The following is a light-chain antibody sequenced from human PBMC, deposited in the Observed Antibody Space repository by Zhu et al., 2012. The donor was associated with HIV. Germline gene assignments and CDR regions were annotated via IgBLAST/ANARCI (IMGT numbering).Light chain of an antibody. Sequence: EIVLTQSPGILALSPGERATLSCRASQSVRSGRLAWYQQKPGQAPRLLIYDVSTRTADFPDRFSGSGSGTDFTLTISRLEPEDFAVYSCQQYADSPYTFGQGTKLEI. CDR1: QSVRSGR. V-gene: IGKV3-20*01. J-gene: IGKJ2*01. CDR3: QQYADSPYT. CDR2: DVS.